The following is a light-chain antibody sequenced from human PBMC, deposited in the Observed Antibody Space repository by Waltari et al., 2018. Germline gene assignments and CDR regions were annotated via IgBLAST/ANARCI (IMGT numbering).Light chain of an antibody. CDR2: DVN. V-gene: IGLV2-14*03. J-gene: IGLJ2*01. Sequence: QSALTQPASVSGSPGQSITISCTGSSSDVGGDDSVSWYEDHPGQAPKVIIYDVNKRRSGVSDLFSGSKSGNPASLTISGLQAEDEATFYCSSQSTKNGVIFGGGTKVTVL. CDR3: SSQSTKNGVI. CDR1: SSDVGGDDS.